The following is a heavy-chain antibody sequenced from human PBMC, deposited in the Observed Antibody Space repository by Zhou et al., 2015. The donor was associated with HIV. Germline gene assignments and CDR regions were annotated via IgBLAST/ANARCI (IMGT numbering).Heavy chain of an antibody. V-gene: IGHV1-2*02. CDR3: ASGFLEWLRF. Sequence: PSGYTFTDYFIHWVRQAPGQGLEWMGWINPKSGDTNYAQKFQGRVTMTRDTSTKTAYMELRTLKSDDTAVYYCASGFLEWLRFWGQGTLVTVSS. CDR1: GYTFTDYF. CDR2: INPKSGDT. J-gene: IGHJ4*02. D-gene: IGHD3-3*01.